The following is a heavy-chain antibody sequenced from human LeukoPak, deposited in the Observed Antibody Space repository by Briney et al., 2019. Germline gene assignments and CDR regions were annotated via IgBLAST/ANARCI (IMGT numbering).Heavy chain of an antibody. D-gene: IGHD2-15*01. Sequence: SETLSLTCTVSGGSISSSSSYWGWIRQPPGKGLEWIGSIYYSGSTYYNPSLRSRVTISVDTSKNQFSLKLSSVTAADTAVYYCARVRYCSGGSCYSPYYYYYYYMDVWGKGTTVTISS. J-gene: IGHJ6*03. CDR1: GGSISSSSSY. CDR2: IYYSGST. CDR3: ARVRYCSGGSCYSPYYYYYYYMDV. V-gene: IGHV4-39*07.